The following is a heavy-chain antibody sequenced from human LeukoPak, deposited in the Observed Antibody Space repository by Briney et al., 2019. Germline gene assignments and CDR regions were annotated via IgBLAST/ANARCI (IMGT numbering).Heavy chain of an antibody. CDR2: IWYDGSNK. V-gene: IGHV3-33*01. CDR3: AREGPVVGASGFDI. CDR1: GFTFRNYG. Sequence: PGRSLRFSCAASGFTFRNYGMHWVRQAAGKGLEWVAGIWYDGSNKNYADSVKGRSTISRDNSKNTLYPQMNSLRAEDTAVYYCAREGPVVGASGFDIWGQGTMVTVSS. D-gene: IGHD2-15*01. J-gene: IGHJ3*02.